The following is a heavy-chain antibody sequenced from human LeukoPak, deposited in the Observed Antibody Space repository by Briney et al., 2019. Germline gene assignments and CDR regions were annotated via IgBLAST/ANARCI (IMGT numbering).Heavy chain of an antibody. Sequence: GGSLRLSCAASGFTLSDFGMNWVRQAPGKGLEWVSSITSSSNYIDYADSVKGRFTISRDNAKNSLHLQMSSLRVEDTAIYYCARVDNSGYLWDYWGQGTLVTVSS. CDR2: ITSSSNYI. J-gene: IGHJ4*02. CDR3: ARVDNSGYLWDY. D-gene: IGHD3-22*01. V-gene: IGHV3-21*06. CDR1: GFTLSDFG.